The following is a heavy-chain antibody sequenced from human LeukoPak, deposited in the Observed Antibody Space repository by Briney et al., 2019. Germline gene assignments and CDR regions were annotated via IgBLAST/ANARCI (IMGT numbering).Heavy chain of an antibody. CDR3: ARDSKVLWFGELLSSDS. CDR1: GYTFTSYD. D-gene: IGHD3-10*01. Sequence: GASVKVSCKASGYTFTSYDINWVRQAPGQGLEWMGIINPSGSSTSYAQKFQGRVTMTRDMSTSTAYMELRSLRSDDTAVYYCARDSKVLWFGELLSSDSWGQGTLVTVSS. CDR2: INPSGSST. V-gene: IGHV1-46*01. J-gene: IGHJ5*01.